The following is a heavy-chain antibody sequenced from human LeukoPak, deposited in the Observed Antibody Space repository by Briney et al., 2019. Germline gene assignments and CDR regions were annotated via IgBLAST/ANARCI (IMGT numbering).Heavy chain of an antibody. CDR1: GGSFSGYY. Sequence: PSETLSLTCAVYGGSFSGYYWSWIRQPPGKGLEWIGEINHSGSTNYNPSLKSRVTISVDKSKNQFSLKLRCVTAADTAVYYCAGLSYDILTGYPSLRYYYYGMDVWGQGTTVTVSS. CDR3: AGLSYDILTGYPSLRYYYYGMDV. D-gene: IGHD3-9*01. CDR2: INHSGST. V-gene: IGHV4-34*01. J-gene: IGHJ6*02.